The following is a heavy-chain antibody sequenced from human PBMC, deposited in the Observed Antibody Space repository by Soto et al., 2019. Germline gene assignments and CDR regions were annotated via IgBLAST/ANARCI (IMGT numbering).Heavy chain of an antibody. D-gene: IGHD6-19*01. CDR2: ISYDGSNK. CDR3: ANIAVAGPFDY. V-gene: IGHV3-30-3*01. Sequence: GGSLRLSCAASGFTFSSYAMHWVRQAPGKGLEWVAVISYDGSNKYYADSVKGRFTISRDNAKNSLYLQMNSLRPEDTAVYYCANIAVAGPFDYWGQGTLVTVYS. J-gene: IGHJ4*02. CDR1: GFTFSSYA.